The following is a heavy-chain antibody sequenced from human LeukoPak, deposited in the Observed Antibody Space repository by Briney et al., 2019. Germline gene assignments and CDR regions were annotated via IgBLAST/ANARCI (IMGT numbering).Heavy chain of an antibody. J-gene: IGHJ4*02. CDR1: GFTVITND. CDR3: ARGVEPLAANTLAY. Sequence: PGGSLRLSCAASGFTVITNDMTWVRQAPGKELEWVSVLHSDGNTKYADSVQGRFTISRDNSKNTLYLEMNSLSPDDTAVYYCARGVEPLAANTLAYWGQGTLVTVSS. CDR2: LHSDGNT. D-gene: IGHD1-14*01. V-gene: IGHV3-53*01.